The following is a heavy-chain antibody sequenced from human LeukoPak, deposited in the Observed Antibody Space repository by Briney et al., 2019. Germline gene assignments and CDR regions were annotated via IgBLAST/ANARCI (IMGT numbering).Heavy chain of an antibody. J-gene: IGHJ4*02. Sequence: GGSLRLSCVVSGITLSNYGMSWVRQAPGKGLEWVGLTKIKTDDGTPDYAALVKGRFTISRDDSKNTVYLEMNSLETEDTAVYYCISGGGTADYWGQGTLVSVSS. CDR2: TKIKTDDGTP. CDR1: GITLSNYG. D-gene: IGHD1-1*01. CDR3: ISGGGTADY. V-gene: IGHV3-15*01.